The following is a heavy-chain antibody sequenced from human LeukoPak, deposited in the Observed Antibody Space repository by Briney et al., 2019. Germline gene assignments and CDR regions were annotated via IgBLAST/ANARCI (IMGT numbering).Heavy chain of an antibody. D-gene: IGHD3-10*01. Sequence: GGSLRLSCVGSGFTFSSYSMSWVRQAPGKGLEWVSAISGSGGSTYYADSVKGRFTISRDNSKNTLYLQMNSLRAEDTAVYYCAKSSITMVRGVISPSPYYYYGMDVWGQGTTVTVSS. J-gene: IGHJ6*02. V-gene: IGHV3-23*01. CDR1: GFTFSSYS. CDR3: AKSSITMVRGVISPSPYYYYGMDV. CDR2: ISGSGGST.